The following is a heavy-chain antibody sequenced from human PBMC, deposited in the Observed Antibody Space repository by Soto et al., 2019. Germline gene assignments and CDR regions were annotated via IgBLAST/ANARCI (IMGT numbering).Heavy chain of an antibody. Sequence: ASVNVSCKSSGSTFTSYAIHWLRQAPGQRPQWMGWINGGSGNTKYSQDFQGRVTFTRDTFATTAYLELSSLRSEDTAVYYCARVPPWGNSAGDYYIQHYDSWGQGTPVTVSS. CDR1: GSTFTSYA. J-gene: IGHJ4*02. D-gene: IGHD3-10*01. CDR2: INGGSGNT. CDR3: ARVPPWGNSAGDYYIQHYDS. V-gene: IGHV1-3*01.